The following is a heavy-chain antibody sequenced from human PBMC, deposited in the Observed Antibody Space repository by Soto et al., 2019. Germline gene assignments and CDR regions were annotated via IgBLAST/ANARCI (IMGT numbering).Heavy chain of an antibody. J-gene: IGHJ4*02. CDR1: GYTFTRYG. V-gene: IGHV1-18*04. CDR3: AGASRSYGWDY. CDR2: ISAYNGNT. Sequence: QVQLVQSGAEGKKPGASVKVSCKASGYTFTRYGISWVRQAPGQWLEWMGWISAYNGNTNYAHNLQGRVTITPDTSTSTAYMELRSLRSEDTAVYYCAGASRSYGWDYWGQGNLVTVSS. D-gene: IGHD5-18*01.